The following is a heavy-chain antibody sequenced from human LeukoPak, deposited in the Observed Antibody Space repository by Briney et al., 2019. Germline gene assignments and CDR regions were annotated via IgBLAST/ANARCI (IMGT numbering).Heavy chain of an antibody. J-gene: IGHJ4*02. CDR1: GFTFITYA. V-gene: IGHV3-23*01. CDR2: IRPDGDRA. Sequence: GGSLRLSCAASGFTFITYAITWVRQGPGKGLEWVSAIRPDGDRAYYANSVRGRFTISRDNSKDTVYLQINGLRVEDTAVYYCAREQSGTRGWYTVDYWGQGTLVPVSS. D-gene: IGHD6-19*01. CDR3: AREQSGTRGWYTVDY.